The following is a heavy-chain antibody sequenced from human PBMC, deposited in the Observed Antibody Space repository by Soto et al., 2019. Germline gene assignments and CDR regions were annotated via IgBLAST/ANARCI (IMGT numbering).Heavy chain of an antibody. V-gene: IGHV4-39*01. D-gene: IGHD3-3*01. J-gene: IGHJ6*02. CDR2: IYYSGST. Sequence: LSLTCTVSGGSISSSSYYWGWIRQPPGKGLEWIGSIYYSGSTYYNPSLKSRVTISVDTSKNQFSLKLSSVTAADTAVYYCARELRFLEWLSGDYYYYGMDVWGQGTTVTVSS. CDR3: ARELRFLEWLSGDYYYYGMDV. CDR1: GGSISSSSYY.